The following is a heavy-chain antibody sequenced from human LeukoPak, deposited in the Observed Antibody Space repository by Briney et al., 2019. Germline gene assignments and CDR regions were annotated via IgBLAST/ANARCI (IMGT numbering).Heavy chain of an antibody. V-gene: IGHV4-59*01. CDR3: ARRSSWSVYYYMDV. J-gene: IGHJ6*03. D-gene: IGHD6-13*01. CDR2: IYNSGST. CDR1: GGSISSYY. Sequence: PSETLSLTCTVSGGSISSYYWSWIRQPPGKGLEWIGYIYNSGSTNYNPSLKSRATIAVDTSKNQFSLKLSSVTAADTAVYYCARRSSWSVYYYMDVWGKGTTVTVSS.